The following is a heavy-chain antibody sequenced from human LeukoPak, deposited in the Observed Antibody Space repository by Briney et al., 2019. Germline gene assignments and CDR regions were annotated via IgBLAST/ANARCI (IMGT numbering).Heavy chain of an antibody. CDR2: IGDTGRAK. J-gene: IGHJ4*02. Sequence: GRSLRLSCAASGFIFSSHGMHWVRQAPGKGLEWVAVIGDTGRAKYYADSVKGRFTTSRDNSKNTLYLQMNSLRAEDTAVYYCAKDLRHYYDSSGYLDYWGQGTLVTVSS. V-gene: IGHV3-30*18. CDR3: AKDLRHYYDSSGYLDY. D-gene: IGHD3-22*01. CDR1: GFIFSSHG.